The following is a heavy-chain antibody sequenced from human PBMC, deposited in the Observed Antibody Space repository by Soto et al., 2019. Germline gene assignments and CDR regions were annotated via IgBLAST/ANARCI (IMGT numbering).Heavy chain of an antibody. CDR3: AEDRRIMITFGGVSIPPGD. J-gene: IGHJ4*02. D-gene: IGHD3-16*01. CDR2: ISGSGGST. Sequence: EVQLLESGGGLVQPGGSLRLSCAASGFTFSSYAMSWVRQAPGKGLEWVSAISGSGGSTYYADSVKGRFTISRDNSQKKLDPQNKSLGAGDPAGYYLAEDRRIMITFGGVSIPPGDWGQGTLVTVSS. CDR1: GFTFSSYA. V-gene: IGHV3-23*01.